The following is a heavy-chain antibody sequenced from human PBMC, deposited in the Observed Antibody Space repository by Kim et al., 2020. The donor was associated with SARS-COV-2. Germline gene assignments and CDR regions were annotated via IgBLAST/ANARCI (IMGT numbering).Heavy chain of an antibody. Sequence: GGSLRLSCAASGFPVSLTYMNWVRQAPGKGLEWVSVIYTGGNTYYADSVKGRFTISRDNGKNMLYLVMNSLKVDDTAVYYCARDKNSAFRFDLLGQGTLV. CDR1: GFPVSLTY. V-gene: IGHV3-66*01. D-gene: IGHD1-26*01. J-gene: IGHJ5*02. CDR2: IYTGGNT. CDR3: ARDKNSAFRFDL.